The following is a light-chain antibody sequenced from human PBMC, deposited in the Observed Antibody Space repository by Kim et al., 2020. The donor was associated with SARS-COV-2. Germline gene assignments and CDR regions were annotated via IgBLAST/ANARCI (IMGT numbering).Light chain of an antibody. CDR1: KLGGIY. CDR3: QAWDSSTWV. V-gene: IGLV3-1*01. Sequence: VSPGKTASITSSGVKLGGIYASWYKQKPGQSTVLVIYQDSKRPSGIPERFSGSNSGNTATLTISGTQAMDEADYYCQAWDSSTWVFGGGTKLTVL. CDR2: QDS. J-gene: IGLJ3*02.